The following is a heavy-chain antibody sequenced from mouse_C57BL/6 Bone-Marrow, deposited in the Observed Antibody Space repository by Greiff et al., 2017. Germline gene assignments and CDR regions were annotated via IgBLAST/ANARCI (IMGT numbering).Heavy chain of an antibody. Sequence: QVQLQQSGAELMKPGASVKLSCKATGYTFTGYWIEWVKQRPGHGLEWIGEILPGSGSTNYNAKFKGKATFTADTSSNTAYMQLSSLTTEDSAIYYCARWERWLLRFAYWGQGTLVTVSA. J-gene: IGHJ3*01. CDR2: ILPGSGST. D-gene: IGHD2-3*01. V-gene: IGHV1-9*01. CDR3: ARWERWLLRFAY. CDR1: GYTFTGYW.